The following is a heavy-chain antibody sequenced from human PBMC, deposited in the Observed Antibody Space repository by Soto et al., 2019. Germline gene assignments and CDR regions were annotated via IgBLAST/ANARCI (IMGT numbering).Heavy chain of an antibody. CDR3: ARGSGRWLQLRWFDP. CDR2: VYYSGIT. D-gene: IGHD5-12*01. Sequence: PSETLSLTCTVSGDSVNSNNVYWGWVRQPPGRRLEFIGNVYYSGITYYNPAFESRVTISVDTSKNQFSLKLSSVTAADTAVYYCARGSGRWLQLRWFDPWGQGTLVTVSS. V-gene: IGHV4-39*07. J-gene: IGHJ5*02. CDR1: GDSVNSNNVY.